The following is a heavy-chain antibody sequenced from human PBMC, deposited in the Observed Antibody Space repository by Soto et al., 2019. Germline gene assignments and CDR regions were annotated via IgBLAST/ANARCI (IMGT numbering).Heavy chain of an antibody. Sequence: QVQVVESGGGVVQPGRSLRLSCAASGFTFRTYAMHWVRQAPGKGLEWVAVILHDGSNTDYGDSVKGRFTISRDNSKSTLSLQMNSLRPEDTGVYYCAKDAGSTEYFFASWGQGTLVSVSS. V-gene: IGHV3-30*18. CDR2: ILHDGSNT. J-gene: IGHJ4*02. CDR1: GFTFRTYA. CDR3: AKDAGSTEYFFAS.